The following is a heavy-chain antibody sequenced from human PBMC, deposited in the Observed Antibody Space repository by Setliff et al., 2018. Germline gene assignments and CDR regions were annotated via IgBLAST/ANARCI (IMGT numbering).Heavy chain of an antibody. D-gene: IGHD3-16*02. CDR1: GYSFSDSA. CDR3: ARDPLYRENLSRVFDF. J-gene: IGHJ3*01. Sequence: ASVKVSCKASGYSFSDSAVNWVRQAPGQGLEWVGWISAYSGNAYYTQKLQDRVTLTTDTSTTTAYLELRSLRPDDTAVYYCARDPLYRENLSRVFDFWGQGTMVTVS. CDR2: ISAYSGNA. V-gene: IGHV1-18*01.